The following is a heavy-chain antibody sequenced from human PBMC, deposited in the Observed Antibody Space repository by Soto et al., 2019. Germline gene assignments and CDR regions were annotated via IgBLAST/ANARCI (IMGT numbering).Heavy chain of an antibody. CDR2: IIPIFGTA. CDR1: GGTFSSYA. D-gene: IGHD6-13*01. V-gene: IGHV1-69*13. CDR3: ATDYSSSWLTDY. J-gene: IGHJ4*02. Sequence: GASVKVSCKASGGTFSSYAISWVRQAPGQGLEWMGGIIPIFGTANYAQKFQGRVTITADESTSTAYMELSSLISEDTAVYYCATDYSSSWLTDYWGQGTLVTVSS.